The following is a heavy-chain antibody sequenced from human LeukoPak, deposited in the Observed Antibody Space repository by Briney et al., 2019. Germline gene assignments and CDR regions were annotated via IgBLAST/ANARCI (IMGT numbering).Heavy chain of an antibody. CDR1: GSTSSRNF. CDR3: ASGAGWESGY. V-gene: IGHV3-7*01. CDR2: IDQDGSEK. D-gene: IGHD1-26*01. Sequence: RSGGSLRLSCAVSGSTSSRNFMNWVRQTPEKGLEWVANIDQDGSEKNYVDSVKGRFTISRDNAKNSLFLQMNSLRAEDTAIYYCASGAGWESGYWGQGTLVTVSS. J-gene: IGHJ4*02.